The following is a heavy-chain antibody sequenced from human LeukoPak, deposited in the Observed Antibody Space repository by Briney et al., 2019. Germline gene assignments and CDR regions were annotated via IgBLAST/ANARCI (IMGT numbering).Heavy chain of an antibody. Sequence: GGSLRLSCAASGFTFSNYGMHWVRQAPGKGLEWVADISYDGSNTYYADSVKGRFTISRDNSKNTLYLQMNSLRVEDTALYYCARDAESHYYDSSGYPGYWGQGTLVTVSS. CDR3: ARDAESHYYDSSGYPGY. V-gene: IGHV3-30*03. D-gene: IGHD3-22*01. CDR2: ISYDGSNT. J-gene: IGHJ4*02. CDR1: GFTFSNYG.